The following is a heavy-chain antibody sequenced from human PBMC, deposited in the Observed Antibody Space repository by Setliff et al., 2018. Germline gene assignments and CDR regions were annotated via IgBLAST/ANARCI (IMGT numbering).Heavy chain of an antibody. CDR1: GGSISSYY. V-gene: IGHV4-4*07. D-gene: IGHD6-19*01. Sequence: SETLSLTCTVSGGSISSYYWSWIRQPAGEGLEWIGHIYIGGSANYNPSLKSRVTMSIDTSKNQFSLKRNSVTAADMAVYYCAREQWLDPPGYYYMDVWAKGTTVTVSS. J-gene: IGHJ6*03. CDR2: IYIGGSA. CDR3: AREQWLDPPGYYYMDV.